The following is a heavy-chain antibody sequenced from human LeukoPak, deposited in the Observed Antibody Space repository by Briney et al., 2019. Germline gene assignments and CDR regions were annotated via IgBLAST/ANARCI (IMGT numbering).Heavy chain of an antibody. V-gene: IGHV4-59*08. D-gene: IGHD1-14*01. Sequence: SETLSLTCTVSGGSISGNYWSWIRQPLGKGLEWIGYIFYVGSTIYNPSLKSRVTISVVTSKSQFSLQLSSVTAADTAVYYCARIITGTVALDYWGQGTLVTVSS. CDR3: ARIITGTVALDY. J-gene: IGHJ4*02. CDR1: GGSISGNY. CDR2: IFYVGST.